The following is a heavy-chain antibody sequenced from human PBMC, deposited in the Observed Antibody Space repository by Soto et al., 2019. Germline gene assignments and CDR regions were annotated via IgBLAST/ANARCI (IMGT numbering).Heavy chain of an antibody. Sequence: PGGSLRLSCAASGFTFSNYGMHWVRQAPGKGLEWVALISYEGSNTYYADSVRGRFTISRDNSKNTLYLQINALRPEDTGVYYCARVTPGNNLYYFSGLDVWGQGTSVTVSS. CDR1: GFTFSNYG. CDR3: ARVTPGNNLYYFSGLDV. D-gene: IGHD1-1*01. J-gene: IGHJ6*02. V-gene: IGHV3-30*19. CDR2: ISYEGSNT.